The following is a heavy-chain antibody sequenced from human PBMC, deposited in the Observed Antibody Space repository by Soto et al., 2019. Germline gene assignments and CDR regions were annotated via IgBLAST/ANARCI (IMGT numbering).Heavy chain of an antibody. CDR3: AREGGYDSSGYDKFDY. Sequence: QVQLQESGPGLVKPSETLSLTCTVSGGSISSYYWSWIRQPAGKGLEWIGRIYTSGSTNYNPSLKSRVTMSGDTSKNQFSLKLSSVTAADTAVYYCAREGGYDSSGYDKFDYWGQGTLVTVSS. D-gene: IGHD3-22*01. J-gene: IGHJ4*02. V-gene: IGHV4-4*07. CDR1: GGSISSYY. CDR2: IYTSGST.